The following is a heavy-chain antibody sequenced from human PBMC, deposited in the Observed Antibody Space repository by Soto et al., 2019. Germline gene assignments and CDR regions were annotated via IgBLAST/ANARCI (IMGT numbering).Heavy chain of an antibody. Sequence: QVQLQQWGAGLLKPSETLSLTCAVYGGSFSGYYWSWIRQPPGKGLEWIGEINHSGSTNYNPSLKSRVAISVDTSKNHFSLKRRSVTAADTAVYYCARLTPSAMTIFGVARDAYYYGMDVWGQGTSVTVSS. CDR3: ARLTPSAMTIFGVARDAYYYGMDV. V-gene: IGHV4-34*01. CDR1: GGSFSGYY. D-gene: IGHD3-3*01. J-gene: IGHJ6*02. CDR2: INHSGST.